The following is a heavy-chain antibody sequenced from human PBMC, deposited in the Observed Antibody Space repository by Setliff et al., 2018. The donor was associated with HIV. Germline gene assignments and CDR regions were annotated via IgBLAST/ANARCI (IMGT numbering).Heavy chain of an antibody. CDR3: AREHDYSNYRRLDS. V-gene: IGHV4-4*08. Sequence: SETLSLTCTVSGGSISNYYWSWIRQPPGKGLEWMGYIHHSGSSDYTPSLRSRVTMSVDTSKNQFSLKLTSVTAADTAVYYCAREHDYSNYRRLDSWGQGILVTVSS. CDR1: GGSISNYY. CDR2: IHHSGSS. D-gene: IGHD4-4*01. J-gene: IGHJ4*02.